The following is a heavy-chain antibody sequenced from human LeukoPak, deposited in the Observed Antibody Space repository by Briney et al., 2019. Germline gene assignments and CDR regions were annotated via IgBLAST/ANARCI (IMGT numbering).Heavy chain of an antibody. V-gene: IGHV1-18*01. Sequence: GASVKVSCKASGYTFTSYGISWVRQAPGQGLEWMGWISAYNGSTNYAQKLQGRVTMTTDTSTSTAYMELSSLRSEDTAVYYCARATTYDYVWGTYRYIDYWGQGTLVTVSS. D-gene: IGHD3-16*02. CDR1: GYTFTSYG. CDR2: ISAYNGST. CDR3: ARATTYDYVWGTYRYIDY. J-gene: IGHJ4*02.